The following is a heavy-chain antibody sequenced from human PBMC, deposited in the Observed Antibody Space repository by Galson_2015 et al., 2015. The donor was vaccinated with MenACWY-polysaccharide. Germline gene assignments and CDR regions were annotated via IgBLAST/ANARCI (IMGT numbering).Heavy chain of an antibody. CDR1: GFKFSNYW. Sequence: SLRLSCAASGFKFSNYWMTWVRQAPGKGLEWVANIKKDGSEKHYVDSVKGRFTISRDNALYLQMNSLRAEDTAVYFCARGHYGMDVWGQGTTDTVSS. J-gene: IGHJ6*02. CDR3: ARGHYGMDV. V-gene: IGHV3-7*01. CDR2: IKKDGSEK.